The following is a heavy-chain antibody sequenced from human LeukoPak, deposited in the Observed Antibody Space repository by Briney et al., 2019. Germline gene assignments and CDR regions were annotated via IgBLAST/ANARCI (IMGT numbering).Heavy chain of an antibody. V-gene: IGHV4-39*01. J-gene: IGHJ4*02. CDR2: IYYSGST. CDR3: ARINSSASSHQEIDY. CDR1: GGSISSSNYY. Sequence: PSETLSLTCTVSGGSISSSNYYWVWNRQPPGKGLEWIGSIYYSGSTYYNPALKSRLTISIDTSKNQFSLKLSSVTAADTTVYYCARINSSASSHQEIDYWGQGTLVTVSS. D-gene: IGHD3-22*01.